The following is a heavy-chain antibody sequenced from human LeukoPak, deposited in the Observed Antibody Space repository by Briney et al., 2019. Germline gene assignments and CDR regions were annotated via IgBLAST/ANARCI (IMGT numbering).Heavy chain of an antibody. CDR2: IYYSGST. J-gene: IGHJ4*02. D-gene: IGHD4-11*01. CDR1: GGSVSSGSYY. CDR3: ARGNTVTTPFDY. V-gene: IGHV4-61*01. Sequence: PSETLSLTCTVSGGSVSSGSYYWSWIRQPPGKGLEWIGYIYYSGSTNYNPSLKSRVTISVDTSKNQFSLKLSSVTAADTAVYYCARGNTVTTPFDYWGQGTLVTVSS.